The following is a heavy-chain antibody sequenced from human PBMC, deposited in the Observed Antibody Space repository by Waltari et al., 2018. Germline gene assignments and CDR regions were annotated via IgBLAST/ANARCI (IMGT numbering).Heavy chain of an antibody. V-gene: IGHV3-15*01. CDR2: IRSKTDGGTI. CDR3: TIPSGTYDDY. Sequence: EIQLVESGGGLLEPGGSLRLSCAAFGLPPANTWMSWVGQAPGKGREWVGRIRSKTDGGTIDYGAPVKGRFTISRDDSKNIVYLQLERLKSEDSGVYYCTIPSGTYDDYWGQGTLVTVSS. J-gene: IGHJ4*02. D-gene: IGHD1-26*01. CDR1: GLPPANTW.